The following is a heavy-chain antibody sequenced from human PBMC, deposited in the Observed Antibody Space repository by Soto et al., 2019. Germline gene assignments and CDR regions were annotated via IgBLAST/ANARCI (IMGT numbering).Heavy chain of an antibody. V-gene: IGHV3-66*01. CDR1: GFTVSSNY. D-gene: IGHD5-12*01. Sequence: PGGSLRLSCAASGFTVSSNYMSWVRQAPGKGLEWVSVIYSGGSTYYADSVKGRFTISRDKSKNTLYLQMNSLRAEDTAVYYCARVDSGYDWTDNYYYMDVWGKGTTVTVSS. CDR3: ARVDSGYDWTDNYYYMDV. J-gene: IGHJ6*03. CDR2: IYSGGST.